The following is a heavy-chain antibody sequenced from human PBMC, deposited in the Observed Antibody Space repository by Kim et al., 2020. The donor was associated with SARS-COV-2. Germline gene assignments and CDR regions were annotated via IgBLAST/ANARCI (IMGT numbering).Heavy chain of an antibody. CDR2: ISGKGGNT. CDR3: AKDLLSVMRSLGAFDI. Sequence: GGSLRLSCAASGFNFSNFAMSWVRQAPGKGLEWVSVISGKGGNTYYADSVKGRFTISRDSSKNTLYLQMNSLRAEDTAVYYCAKDLLSVMRSLGAFDIWGQGTMVTVSS. J-gene: IGHJ3*02. V-gene: IGHV3-23*01. CDR1: GFNFSNFA. D-gene: IGHD3-16*01.